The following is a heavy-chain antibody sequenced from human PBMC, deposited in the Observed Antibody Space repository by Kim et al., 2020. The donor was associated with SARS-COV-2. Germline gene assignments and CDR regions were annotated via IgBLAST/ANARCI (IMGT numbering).Heavy chain of an antibody. D-gene: IGHD4-17*01. Sequence: SETLSLTCTVSGGSISSYYWSWIRQPPGKGLEWIGYIYYSGSTNYNPSLKSRVTISVDTSKNQFSLKLSSVTAADTAVYYCARGQGFYGAHMIPGGYYYYYMDVWGKGTTVTVSS. V-gene: IGHV4-59*01. CDR1: GGSISSYY. CDR2: IYYSGST. CDR3: ARGQGFYGAHMIPGGYYYYYMDV. J-gene: IGHJ6*03.